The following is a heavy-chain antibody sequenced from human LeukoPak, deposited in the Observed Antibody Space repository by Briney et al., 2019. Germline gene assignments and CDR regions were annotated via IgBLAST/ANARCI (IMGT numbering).Heavy chain of an antibody. Sequence: PGGSLRLSCAASGFTVSSNCMSWIRQPPGKGLEWIGSIYYSGSTYYNPSLKSRVTISVDTSKNQFSLKLSSVTAADTAVYYCARGNYGDYDNYFDYWGQGTLVTVSS. CDR2: IYYSGST. V-gene: IGHV4-39*01. CDR3: ARGNYGDYDNYFDY. D-gene: IGHD4-17*01. CDR1: GFTVSSNC. J-gene: IGHJ4*02.